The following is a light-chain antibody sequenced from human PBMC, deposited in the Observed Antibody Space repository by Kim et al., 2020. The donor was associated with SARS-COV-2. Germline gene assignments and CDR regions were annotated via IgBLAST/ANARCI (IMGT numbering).Light chain of an antibody. J-gene: IGKJ1*01. CDR3: QHYNSWPWT. V-gene: IGKV3-15*01. Sequence: VSPGERATLSCRASQSVSSSLAWYQQKPGQAPRLLIYGASTRATGIPARFSGSGSGTEFTLTISSLQSEDFALYSCQHYNSWPWTFGQGTKVDIK. CDR1: QSVSSS. CDR2: GAS.